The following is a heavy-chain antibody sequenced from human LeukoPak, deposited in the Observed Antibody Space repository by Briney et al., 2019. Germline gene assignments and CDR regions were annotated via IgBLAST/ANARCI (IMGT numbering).Heavy chain of an antibody. Sequence: SETLSLTCTVSGGSITSYYWNWIRQHPGKGLEWIGYIFHSGSTSYNPSLESRVTISVDTSNNRFSLKLRSVTAADTAVYYCARDHPRYDGRGFETYYYYYGLDVWGQGTTVIVSS. D-gene: IGHD1-26*01. J-gene: IGHJ6*02. V-gene: IGHV4-59*06. CDR2: IFHSGST. CDR3: ARDHPRYDGRGFETYYYYYGLDV. CDR1: GGSITSYY.